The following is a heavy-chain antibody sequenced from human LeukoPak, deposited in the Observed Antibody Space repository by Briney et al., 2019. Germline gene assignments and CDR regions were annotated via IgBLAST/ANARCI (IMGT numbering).Heavy chain of an antibody. Sequence: GGSLRLSCAASGFTFSSYAMSWVRQAPGKGLEWVSAISGSGGSTYYADSVKGRFTISRDNSKNTLYLQMNSLRAEDTAVYYRAKNPPPFFGGGKGTSRNYFDYWGQGTLVTVSS. J-gene: IGHJ4*02. CDR2: ISGSGGST. CDR1: GFTFSSYA. CDR3: AKNPPPFFGGGKGTSRNYFDY. D-gene: IGHD2-21*01. V-gene: IGHV3-23*01.